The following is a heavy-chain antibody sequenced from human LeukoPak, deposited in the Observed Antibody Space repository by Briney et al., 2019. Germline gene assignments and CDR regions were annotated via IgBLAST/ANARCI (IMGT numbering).Heavy chain of an antibody. CDR3: ARRFDH. Sequence: GGSLRLSCAASGFTFSTYSMNWVRQAPGKGLEWVSGIDSGSNNIHYADSVKGRFTISRGDAKNSLYLQVDSLRAEDTAVYYCARRFDHWGQGTLVTVSS. CDR1: GFTFSTYS. J-gene: IGHJ4*02. CDR2: IDSGSNNI. V-gene: IGHV3-48*01.